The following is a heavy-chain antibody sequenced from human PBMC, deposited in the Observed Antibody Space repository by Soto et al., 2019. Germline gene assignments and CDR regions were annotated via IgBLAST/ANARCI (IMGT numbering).Heavy chain of an antibody. CDR3: VKKSGWFNT. D-gene: IGHD3-10*01. CDR1: GFTFGTTD. CDR2: IAGSGGIK. Sequence: QLLQSGGGLVQPGGPLTLSCAASGFTFGTTDMSWVRQAPGEGLEWVSTIAGSGGIKYYADSVKGRFTISRDNSSNTVYLQMDSPRGDDTALYYCVKKSGWFNTCGQGARVTVSS. J-gene: IGHJ5*02. V-gene: IGHV3-23*01.